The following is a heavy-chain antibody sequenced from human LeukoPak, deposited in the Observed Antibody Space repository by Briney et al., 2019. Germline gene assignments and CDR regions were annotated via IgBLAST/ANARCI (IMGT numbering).Heavy chain of an antibody. CDR3: ARGTLHYLSGYYGDY. D-gene: IGHD3-22*01. Sequence: SETLSLTCAVYGGSFSGYYWSWIRQPPGKGLEWIGEVNHSGSTNYNPSLKSRVTISVDTSKNQFSLKLSSVTAADTAVYYCARGTLHYLSGYYGDYWGQGTLVTVSS. V-gene: IGHV4-34*01. CDR1: GGSFSGYY. CDR2: VNHSGST. J-gene: IGHJ4*02.